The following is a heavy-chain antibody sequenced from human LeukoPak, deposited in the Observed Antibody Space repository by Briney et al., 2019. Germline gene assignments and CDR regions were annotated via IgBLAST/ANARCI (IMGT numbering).Heavy chain of an antibody. CDR1: GYTFTNYG. Sequence: VGSLMVSCKASGYTFTNYGISWVRQAPGQGLEWMAWISANNGETRYAQNFQGRVTMTTDTSTSTAYLELRSLRSDDTAVYYCARVPPSAHQLLSSDYWGQGTQVTVSS. D-gene: IGHD2-2*01. V-gene: IGHV1-18*04. J-gene: IGHJ4*02. CDR2: ISANNGET. CDR3: ARVPPSAHQLLSSDY.